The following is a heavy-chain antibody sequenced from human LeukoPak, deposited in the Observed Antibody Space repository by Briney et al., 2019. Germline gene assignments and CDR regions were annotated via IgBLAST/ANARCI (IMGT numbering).Heavy chain of an antibody. Sequence: SQTLSLTCTVSGASISSGGYYWSWIRQRPGKGLEWIGYIYYSGSTYYNPSLKSRVTISVDTSKNQFSLKLSSVTAADTAVYYCAREREYYGSGSYFGNWFDPWGQGTLVTVSS. CDR1: GASISSGGYY. V-gene: IGHV4-31*03. D-gene: IGHD3-10*01. CDR3: AREREYYGSGSYFGNWFDP. J-gene: IGHJ5*02. CDR2: IYYSGST.